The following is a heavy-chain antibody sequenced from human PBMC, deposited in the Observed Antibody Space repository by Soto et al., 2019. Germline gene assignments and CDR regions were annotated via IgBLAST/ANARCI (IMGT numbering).Heavy chain of an antibody. CDR1: GGNFRRYA. J-gene: IGHJ6*02. V-gene: IGHV1-69*13. Sequence: SVKVSCKASGGNFRRYAISWVRQAPGQGLEWMGGILPIFGSPSHAQKFRDRVTITADESTSTAYLELTSLTSEDTAIYYLIYYYGMDVWGQGTTVTVSS. CDR3: IYYYGMDV. CDR2: ILPIFGSP.